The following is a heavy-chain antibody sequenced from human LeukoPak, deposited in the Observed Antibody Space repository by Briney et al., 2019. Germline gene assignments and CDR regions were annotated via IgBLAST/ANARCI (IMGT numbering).Heavy chain of an antibody. CDR3: AKDLMRDRWFGES. J-gene: IGHJ5*02. CDR1: GFTFSYYG. D-gene: IGHD3-10*01. Sequence: GGSLRLSCAASGFTFSYYGMHWVRQAPDKGLEWVAFIRYDGNDKYYAESVKGRFTISRDTSRNTLYLQMNSLRAEDMAVYYCAKDLMRDRWFGESWGQGTLVTVSS. CDR2: IRYDGNDK. V-gene: IGHV3-30*02.